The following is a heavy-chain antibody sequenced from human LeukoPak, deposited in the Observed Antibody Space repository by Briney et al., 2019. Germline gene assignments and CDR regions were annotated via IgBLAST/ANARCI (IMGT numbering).Heavy chain of an antibody. V-gene: IGHV1-8*03. D-gene: IGHD2-2*02. J-gene: IGHJ6*03. CDR2: MNPNSGNT. Sequence: GASVKVSCKASGYTFTSYGISWVRQATGQGLEWMGWMNPNSGNTGYAQKFQGRVTITRNTSISTAYMELSSLRSEDTAVYYCARGVNQLLYPRHRRHYYYYYMDVWGKGTTVTVSS. CDR1: GYTFTSYG. CDR3: ARGVNQLLYPRHRRHYYYYYMDV.